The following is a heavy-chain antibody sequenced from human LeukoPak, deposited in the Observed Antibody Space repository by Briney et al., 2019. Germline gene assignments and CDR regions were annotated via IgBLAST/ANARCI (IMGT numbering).Heavy chain of an antibody. D-gene: IGHD3-3*01. CDR3: AKDVHRKIFGVVTYYYYGMDV. V-gene: IGHV3-23*01. CDR2: ISGSGGST. J-gene: IGHJ6*02. Sequence: PGGSLRLSCAASGFTFSSYAMSWVRQAPGKGLEWVSAISGSGGSTYYADSVKGRFTISRDNSKNTLYLQMNSLRAEDTAVYYCAKDVHRKIFGVVTYYYYGMDVWGQGTTVTVSS. CDR1: GFTFSSYA.